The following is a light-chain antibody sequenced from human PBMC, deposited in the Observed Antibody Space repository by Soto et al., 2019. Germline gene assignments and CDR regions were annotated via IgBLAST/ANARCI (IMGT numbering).Light chain of an antibody. J-gene: IGLJ1*01. Sequence: QSALTQPASVFGSPGQSITISCTGISSDVGRYKFVSWYQQHPGKAPKVMIYEGSKRPSGVSNRFSGSKSGNTATLTISGLQAEDEADYYCCSYTSSRTYVFGTGTKVTVL. CDR1: SSDVGRYKF. CDR2: EGS. V-gene: IGLV2-23*01. CDR3: CSYTSSRTYV.